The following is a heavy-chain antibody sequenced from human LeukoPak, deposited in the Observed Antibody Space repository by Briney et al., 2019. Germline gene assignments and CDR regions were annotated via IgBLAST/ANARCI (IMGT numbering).Heavy chain of an antibody. J-gene: IGHJ6*02. CDR1: GYTFTNYG. Sequence: ASVKVSCKASGYTFTNYGISWVRQAPGQGLEWMGWISGYNGNTNYAQKLQGRVTMTTDTSTSTAYMEVRSLRSDDTAVYYCVRDVGNLFGMDAWGQGTTVTVSS. CDR2: ISGYNGNT. CDR3: VRDVGNLFGMDA. D-gene: IGHD1-14*01. V-gene: IGHV1-18*01.